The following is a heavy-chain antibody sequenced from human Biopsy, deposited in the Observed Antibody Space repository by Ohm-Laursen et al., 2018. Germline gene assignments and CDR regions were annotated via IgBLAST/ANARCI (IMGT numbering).Heavy chain of an antibody. V-gene: IGHV3-11*04. CDR2: ISSGATNT. CDR1: GFTFSDYF. D-gene: IGHD2-21*01. J-gene: IGHJ6*02. Sequence: LSLTCAASGFTFSDYFMSWVRQAPGKGLEWISYISSGATNTNYADSVKGRFTISRDNAKNSLYLQMNSLRAEDTAVYYCTRLAYYYYYGMDVWGQGTTVTVSS. CDR3: TRLAYYYYYGMDV.